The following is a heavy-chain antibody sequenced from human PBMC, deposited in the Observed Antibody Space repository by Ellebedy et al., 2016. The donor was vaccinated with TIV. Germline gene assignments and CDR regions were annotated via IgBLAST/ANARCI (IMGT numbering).Heavy chain of an antibody. CDR3: AGGGSGYINY. J-gene: IGHJ4*02. Sequence: GESLKISCAASGFTFSSSWMHWVRQGTGKGLVWVSRIKTDGTTTNYADSVKGRFTVSSDNAKNTLYLQMNSLRAEDTAVYYCAGGGSGYINYWGQGSPVTVSS. D-gene: IGHD5-18*01. V-gene: IGHV3-74*01. CDR1: GFTFSSSW. CDR2: IKTDGTTT.